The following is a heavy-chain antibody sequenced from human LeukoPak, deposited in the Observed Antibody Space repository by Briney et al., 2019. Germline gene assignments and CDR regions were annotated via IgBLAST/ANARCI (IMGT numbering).Heavy chain of an antibody. CDR1: GFTFSNFG. CDR3: ARDLHYYVAMDV. CDR2: IWYDGSYK. D-gene: IGHD3-10*02. J-gene: IGHJ6*02. Sequence: PGRSLRLSCAASGFTFSNFGMHWVRQAPGKGLEWVAVIWYDGSYKYNADSAKGRFTISRDNSKNMLYLRMDSLRAEDTAVYYCARDLHYYVAMDVWGQGTTVTVSS. V-gene: IGHV3-33*01.